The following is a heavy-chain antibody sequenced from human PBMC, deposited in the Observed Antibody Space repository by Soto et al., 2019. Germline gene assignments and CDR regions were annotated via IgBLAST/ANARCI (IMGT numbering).Heavy chain of an antibody. J-gene: IGHJ4*02. D-gene: IGHD1-26*01. CDR1: GFTFSSYA. V-gene: IGHV3-23*01. CDR2: ISGSGGST. Sequence: PGGSLRLSCAASGFTFSSYAMSWVRQAPGKGLEWVSAISGSGGSTYYADSVKGRFTISRDNSKNTLYLQMNSLRAEDTAVYYCAKVTDSGSYFMLFDYWGQGTLVTVSS. CDR3: AKVTDSGSYFMLFDY.